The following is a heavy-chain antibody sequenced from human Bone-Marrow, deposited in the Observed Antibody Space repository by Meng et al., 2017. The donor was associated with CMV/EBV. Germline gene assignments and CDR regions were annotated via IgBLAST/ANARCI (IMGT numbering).Heavy chain of an antibody. J-gene: IGHJ4*02. CDR2: INHSGST. D-gene: IGHD3-16*02. CDR3: ARSPDYVWGSCRTNYFDY. V-gene: IGHV4-34*01. Sequence: GSLRLSCAVYGGSFSGYYWSWIRQPPGKGLEWIGEINHSGSTNYNPSLKSRVTISVDTSKNQFSLKLSSVTAADTAVYYCARSPDYVWGSCRTNYFDYWDQGTLVTVSS. CDR1: GGSFSGYY.